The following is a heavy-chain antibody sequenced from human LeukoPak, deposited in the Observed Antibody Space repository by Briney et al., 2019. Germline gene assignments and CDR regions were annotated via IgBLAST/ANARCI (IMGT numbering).Heavy chain of an antibody. J-gene: IGHJ5*02. D-gene: IGHD3-3*01. V-gene: IGHV1-2*02. CDR1: GYTFTGYY. CDR2: INPNSGGT. Sequence: GASVKVSCKASGYTFTGYYMHWVRQAPGQGLEWMGWINPNSGGTNYAQKFQGRVTMTRDTSISTAYMELSRLRSDDTAVYYCARERDDFWSGFWFDPWGQGTLVTVSS. CDR3: ARERDDFWSGFWFDP.